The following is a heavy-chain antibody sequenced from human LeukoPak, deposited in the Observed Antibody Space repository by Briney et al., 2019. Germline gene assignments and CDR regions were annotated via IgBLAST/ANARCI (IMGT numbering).Heavy chain of an antibody. CDR2: IYYIGST. J-gene: IGHJ4*02. CDR3: AREEGDYSNYYFDY. V-gene: IGHV4-59*12. CDR1: GGSISSYY. Sequence: SETLSLTCTVSGGSISSYYWSWIRQPPGKGLEWIGYIYYIGSTNYNPSLKSRVTMSVDTSKNQFSLKLSSVTAADRAVYYCAREEGDYSNYYFDYWGQGTLVTVSS. D-gene: IGHD4-11*01.